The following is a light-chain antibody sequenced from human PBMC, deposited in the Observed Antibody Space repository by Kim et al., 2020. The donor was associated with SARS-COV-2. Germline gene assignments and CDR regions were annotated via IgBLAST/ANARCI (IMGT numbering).Light chain of an antibody. CDR2: QDT. CDR1: KLGNKY. J-gene: IGLJ1*01. V-gene: IGLV3-1*01. Sequence: VSPGQTASITCSGDKLGNKYSCWYQQKPGQSPVLVIYQDTKRPSGTPERFAGSNSGNTATLTISGTQAMDEADYYCQAWDSSTKVFGTGTKVTVL. CDR3: QAWDSSTKV.